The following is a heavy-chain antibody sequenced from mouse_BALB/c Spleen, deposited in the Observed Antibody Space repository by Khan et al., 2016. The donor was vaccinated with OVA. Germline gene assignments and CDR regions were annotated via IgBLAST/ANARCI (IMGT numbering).Heavy chain of an antibody. J-gene: IGHJ4*01. V-gene: IGHV3-2*02. D-gene: IGHD4-1*01. CDR3: ASELGRYYAMDY. Sequence: EVQLQESGPGLVKPSQSLSLTCTVTDYSITRDYAWNWIRQFPGNKLEWMGYISNSGTTSYNPSLKSRISITRDTSKNQFFLQLNSVTTEDTATYYWASELGRYYAMDYWGQGTSVTVSS. CDR1: DYSITRDYA. CDR2: ISNSGTT.